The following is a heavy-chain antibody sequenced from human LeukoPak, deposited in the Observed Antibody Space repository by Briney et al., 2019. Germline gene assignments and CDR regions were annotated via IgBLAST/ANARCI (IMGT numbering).Heavy chain of an antibody. CDR2: IWYDGSSK. J-gene: IGHJ5*02. CDR1: AFTFSSFG. CDR3: ARDGYSSGWNWFDP. V-gene: IGHV3-33*08. D-gene: IGHD6-19*01. Sequence: PGGSLRLSCAASAFTFSSFGMHWVRQAPGKGLEWVAVIWYDGSSKYYADSVKGRFTISRDNSKNALYLQMNSLRAEDTAMYYCARDGYSSGWNWFDPWGQGTLVTVSS.